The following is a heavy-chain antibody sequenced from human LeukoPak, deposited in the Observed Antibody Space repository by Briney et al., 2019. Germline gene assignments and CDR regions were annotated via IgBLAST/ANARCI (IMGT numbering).Heavy chain of an antibody. CDR3: ASLAAATSNYYGMDV. CDR2: ISESGSAI. CDR1: GFTFSDYY. V-gene: IGHV3-11*01. D-gene: IGHD6-13*01. J-gene: IGHJ6*02. Sequence: GGSLRLSCEASGFTFSDYYMTWIRQAPGKGLEWVSYISESGSAIYYADSVKGRFTISRDNAKNSLYLQMISLRAEDTAVYYCASLAAATSNYYGMDVWGQGTTVTVSS.